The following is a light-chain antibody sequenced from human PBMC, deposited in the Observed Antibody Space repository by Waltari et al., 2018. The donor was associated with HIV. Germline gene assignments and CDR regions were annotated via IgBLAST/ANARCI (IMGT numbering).Light chain of an antibody. CDR2: AAS. J-gene: IGKJ2*01. CDR3: QQCDTIPYT. Sequence: DIQVIQSPYSRSASVVDRVTITFRTSQCVSTYLTWYQQRPGKVPNLLIYAASTLHIGDPSRFSGGGSGTDFTLTIVSLQPEDFATYYCQQCDTIPYTVGQGTKLEI. CDR1: QCVSTY. V-gene: IGKV1-39*01.